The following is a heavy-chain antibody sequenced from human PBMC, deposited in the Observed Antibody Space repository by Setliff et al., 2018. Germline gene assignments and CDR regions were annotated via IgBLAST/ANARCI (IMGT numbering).Heavy chain of an antibody. D-gene: IGHD3-3*01. CDR2: INHSGST. CDR3: ARVPNFWSGYLDY. CDR1: GGSFSGYY. V-gene: IGHV4-34*01. Sequence: KTSETLSLTCAVYGGSFSGYYWSWIRQPPGKGLEWIGEINHSGSTNYNPSLKSRATISVDTSKNQFSLKLSSVTAADTAVYYCARVPNFWSGYLDYWGQGTLVTVSS. J-gene: IGHJ4*02.